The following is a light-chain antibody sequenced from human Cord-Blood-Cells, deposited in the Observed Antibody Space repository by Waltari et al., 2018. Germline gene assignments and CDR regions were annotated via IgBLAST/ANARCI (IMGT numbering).Light chain of an antibody. V-gene: IGLV2-23*01. CDR2: EGS. J-gene: IGLJ3*02. CDR3: CSYAGSWV. CDR1: SSAVGSYNL. Sequence: QSALTQPASVSGSPGQSITISRTGTSSAVGSYNLVSWYQQHPGKAPKLMIYEGSKRPSGVSNRFSGSKSGNTASLTISGLQAEDEADYYCCSYAGSWVFGGGTKLTVL.